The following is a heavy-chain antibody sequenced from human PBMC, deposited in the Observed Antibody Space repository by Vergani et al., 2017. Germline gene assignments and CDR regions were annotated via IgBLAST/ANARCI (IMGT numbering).Heavy chain of an antibody. CDR2: ISSSSSYT. CDR3: ARDHYDFFSFDY. Sequence: QVQLVESGGGLVKPGGSLRLSCAASGFTFSDYYMSWIRQAPGKGLEWVSYISSSSSYTNYADSVKGRFTISRDNAKNSLYLQMNSLRAEDTAVYYCARDHYDFFSFDYWGQGTLVTVSS. CDR1: GFTFSDYY. J-gene: IGHJ4*02. V-gene: IGHV3-11*06. D-gene: IGHD3-3*01.